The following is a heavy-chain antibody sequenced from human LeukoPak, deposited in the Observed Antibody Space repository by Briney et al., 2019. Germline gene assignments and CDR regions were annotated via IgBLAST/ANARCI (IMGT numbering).Heavy chain of an antibody. V-gene: IGHV3-74*01. D-gene: IGHD3-22*01. J-gene: IGHJ4*02. CDR3: ARISDASSGYFDY. Sequence: GGSLRLSCEASGFTFNSYWMHWVRQVPGKELVWVSHITSDGTNTNYADSVKGRFTISRDNAKNTLYLQMNSLGAEDTAVYYCARISDASSGYFDYWGQGTLVTVSS. CDR1: GFTFNSYW. CDR2: ITSDGTNT.